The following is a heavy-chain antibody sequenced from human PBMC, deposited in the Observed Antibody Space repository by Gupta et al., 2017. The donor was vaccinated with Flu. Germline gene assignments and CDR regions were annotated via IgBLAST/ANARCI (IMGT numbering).Heavy chain of an antibody. V-gene: IGHV3-23*01. CDR3: AKDQSDSDVPQYDAFDI. CDR2: ISAGDDST. Sequence: EVQLLESGGGLVQPGGSLRLSCAASGFTFSSYVMSWVRQSPGKGLEWVSGISAGDDSTYYADSGKGRFTISRDNSKNTLDLQMDSLRPEDKAIYYCAKDQSDSDVPQYDAFDIWGQGTMVTVSS. J-gene: IGHJ3*02. CDR1: GFTFSSYV. D-gene: IGHD2-21*02.